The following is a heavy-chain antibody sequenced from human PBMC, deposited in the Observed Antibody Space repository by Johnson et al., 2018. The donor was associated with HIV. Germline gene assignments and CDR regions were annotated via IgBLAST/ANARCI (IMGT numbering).Heavy chain of an antibody. J-gene: IGHJ3*01. CDR2: ISDDGTYT. V-gene: IGHV3-30*03. CDR3: ARVGVDNAFDF. Sequence: QVQLVESGGGLVQPGGSLRLSCAASGFTVSSNYMSWVRQAPGKGLEWLAIISDDGTYTNYADSVKGRFTISRDNSNNTMFLQMNRLRAEDTALYSCARVGVDNAFDFWGQGTMVTVSS. D-gene: IGHD5-12*01. CDR1: GFTVSSNY.